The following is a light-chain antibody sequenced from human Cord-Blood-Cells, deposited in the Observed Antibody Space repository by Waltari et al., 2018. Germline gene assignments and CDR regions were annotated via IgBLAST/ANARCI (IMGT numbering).Light chain of an antibody. CDR3: QQYYSTLT. CDR1: QSVLYSSNNKNH. Sequence: DIVMTQSPDFLAVSLGERATINCKSSQSVLYSSNNKNHLAWYQQKPGQPPKLLIYWASTRESGVPDRFSGSGSGTDFTLTISSLQAEDVAVYYCQQYYSTLTFGGGTKVEIK. J-gene: IGKJ4*01. V-gene: IGKV4-1*01. CDR2: WAS.